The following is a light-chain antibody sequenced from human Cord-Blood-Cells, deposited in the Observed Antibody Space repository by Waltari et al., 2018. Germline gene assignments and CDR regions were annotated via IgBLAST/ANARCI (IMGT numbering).Light chain of an antibody. J-gene: IGKJ2*01. Sequence: DIQMTQSPSSLSASVGDRVTITCRASQSISIYLNWYQQKPGKAPKLLIYAASSLQSGVPSRFSGSGSGTDFTLTISSLQPVDFATYYCQQSYSTPYTFGQGTKLEIK. CDR1: QSISIY. CDR3: QQSYSTPYT. CDR2: AAS. V-gene: IGKV1-39*01.